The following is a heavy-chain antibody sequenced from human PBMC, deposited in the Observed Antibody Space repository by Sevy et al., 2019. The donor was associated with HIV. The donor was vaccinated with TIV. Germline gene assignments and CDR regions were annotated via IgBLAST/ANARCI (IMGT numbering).Heavy chain of an antibody. J-gene: IGHJ2*01. D-gene: IGHD3-22*01. Sequence: GGSLRLSCAASGFTFDDYAMHWVRQAPGKGLEWVSGISWSSGSIGYADSVKGRFTISRDNAKNSLYLQMNSLRAEDTALYYCAKSASDSSGYYQYWYFDLWGRGTLVTISS. CDR3: AKSASDSSGYYQYWYFDL. V-gene: IGHV3-9*01. CDR2: ISWSSGSI. CDR1: GFTFDDYA.